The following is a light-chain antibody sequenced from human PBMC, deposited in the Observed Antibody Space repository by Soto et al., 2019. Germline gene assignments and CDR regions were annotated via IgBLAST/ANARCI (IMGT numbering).Light chain of an antibody. Sequence: DIQMTQSPSTLSASVGDRVTITCRASQSISSWLAWYQQKPGKAPKLLIYDASSLESGVPSRFSGSGSGTEFTLTISSLQPDDFATSYCQQYNTFLTFCGGTKVEIK. J-gene: IGKJ4*01. CDR3: QQYNTFLT. CDR1: QSISSW. V-gene: IGKV1-5*01. CDR2: DAS.